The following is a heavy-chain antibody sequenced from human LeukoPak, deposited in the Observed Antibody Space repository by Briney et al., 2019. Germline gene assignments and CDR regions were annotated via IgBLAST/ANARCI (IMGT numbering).Heavy chain of an antibody. CDR2: INHSGST. D-gene: IGHD3-9*01. CDR1: GGSFSGYY. V-gene: IGHV4-34*01. J-gene: IGHJ4*01. Sequence: PSETLSLTCAVYGGSFSGYYWSWIRQPPGKGLEWIGEINHSGSTNYNPSLKSRITISVDTSKNQFSLKLSSVTAADTAVYYCARPLGYDILTGFDYWGQEPWSPSPQ. CDR3: ARPLGYDILTGFDY.